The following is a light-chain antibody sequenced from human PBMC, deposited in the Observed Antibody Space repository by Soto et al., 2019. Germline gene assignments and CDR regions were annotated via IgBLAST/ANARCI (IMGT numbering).Light chain of an antibody. CDR3: SSYTSSSTVV. CDR1: SSDVGGYNY. V-gene: IGLV2-14*01. Sequence: QSALTQPASVSGSPGQSITISCTGTSSDVGGYNYVSWYQQHPGKAPXLMIYDVSNRPSGVSXRFXXXKXXXTAXLTXSGLQAEDEADYYCSSYTSSSTVVFGGGTKLTVL. CDR2: DVS. J-gene: IGLJ2*01.